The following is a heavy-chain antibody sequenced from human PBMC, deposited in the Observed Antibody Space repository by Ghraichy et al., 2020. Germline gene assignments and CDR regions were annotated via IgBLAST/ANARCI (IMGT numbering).Heavy chain of an antibody. Sequence: SQTLSLTCTVSGGSISSGGYYWSWIRQHPGKGLEWIGYIYYSGSTYYNPSLKSRVTISVDTSKNQFSLKLSSVTAADTAVYYCASGGNYTPTYYYGMDVWGQGTTVTVSS. CDR1: GGSISSGGYY. CDR3: ASGGNYTPTYYYGMDV. V-gene: IGHV4-31*02. CDR2: IYYSGST. J-gene: IGHJ6*02. D-gene: IGHD1-7*01.